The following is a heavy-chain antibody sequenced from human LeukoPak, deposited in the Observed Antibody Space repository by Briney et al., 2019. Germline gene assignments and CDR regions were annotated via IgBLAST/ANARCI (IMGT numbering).Heavy chain of an antibody. J-gene: IGHJ6*03. D-gene: IGHD3-16*01. CDR3: ARDRKEDERGIDNYCMDV. CDR2: ISYDGSNK. CDR1: GFTFSSYG. Sequence: GGSLRLSCAASGFTFSSYGMHWVRQAPGKGLEWVAVISYDGSNKYYADSVKGRFTISRDNSKNTLYLQMGSLRAEDMAVYYCARDRKEDERGIDNYCMDVWGKGTTVTVSS. V-gene: IGHV3-30*03.